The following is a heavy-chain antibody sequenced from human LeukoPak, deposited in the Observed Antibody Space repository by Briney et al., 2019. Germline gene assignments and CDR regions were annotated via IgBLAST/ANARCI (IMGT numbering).Heavy chain of an antibody. J-gene: IGHJ4*02. D-gene: IGHD1-26*01. CDR1: GGTFSSYA. V-gene: IGHV1-69*05. CDR3: ARSGSYYGNYSDY. Sequence: SVKVSCKASGGTFSSYAISWVRQAPGQGLEWMGGIIPIFGTANYAQKFQGRVTITTDESTSTAYMELSSLRSEDTAVYYCARSGSYYGNYSDYWGQGTLVTVSS. CDR2: IIPIFGTA.